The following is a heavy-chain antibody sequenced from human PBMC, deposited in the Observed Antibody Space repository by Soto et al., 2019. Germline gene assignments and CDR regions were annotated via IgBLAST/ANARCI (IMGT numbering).Heavy chain of an antibody. Sequence: EVQLLESGGGLVQPGGSLRLSCAASGFTFDNYAMNWVRQAPGKGLEWVSGIGGSGYNTYYADSVRGRFTISRDNSKNTLYLQMNSLRAEDTAVYYCANSVGATEAFDIWGQGTMVTVSA. V-gene: IGHV3-23*01. CDR3: ANSVGATEAFDI. CDR1: GFTFDNYA. D-gene: IGHD1-26*01. J-gene: IGHJ3*02. CDR2: IGGSGYNT.